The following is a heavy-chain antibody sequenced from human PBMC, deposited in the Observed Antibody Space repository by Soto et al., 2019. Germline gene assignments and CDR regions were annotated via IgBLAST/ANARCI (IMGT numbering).Heavy chain of an antibody. CDR2: VYSGGST. V-gene: IGHV3-53*01. CDR3: ARGYATTYGFGY. Sequence: GGSLRLSCAASGFSVSSNYMTWVRQAPGKGLEWVSLVYSGGSTHYADPVKGRFTISRDASKNTLYLQMNSLRVEDTAVYYCARGYATTYGFGYWGQGTLVTVSS. CDR1: GFSVSSNY. D-gene: IGHD3-10*01. J-gene: IGHJ4*02.